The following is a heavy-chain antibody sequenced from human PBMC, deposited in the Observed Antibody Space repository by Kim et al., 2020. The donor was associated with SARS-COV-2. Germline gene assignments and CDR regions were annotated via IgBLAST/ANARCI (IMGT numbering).Heavy chain of an antibody. J-gene: IGHJ4*02. CDR2: IYYSGST. D-gene: IGHD6-13*01. CDR3: ASTEAYSSSWYGVLGY. V-gene: IGHV4-59*13. CDR1: GGSISSYY. Sequence: SETLSLTCTVSGGSISSYYWSWIRQPPGKGLEWIGYIYYSGSTNYNPSLKSRVTISVDTSKNQFSLKLSSVTAADTAVYYCASTEAYSSSWYGVLGYWGQGTLVTVSS.